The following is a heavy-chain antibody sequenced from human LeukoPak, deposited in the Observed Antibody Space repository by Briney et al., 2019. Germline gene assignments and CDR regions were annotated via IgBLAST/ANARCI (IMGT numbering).Heavy chain of an antibody. CDR2: INSDGSST. D-gene: IGHD5-18*01. CDR3: ARARIQIWPYYYMDV. CDR1: GFTFSSYW. V-gene: IGHV3-74*01. Sequence: GGTLRLSCAASGFTFSSYWMHWVRQVPGKGLVWVSHINSDGSSTNYADSVKGRFTISRDNAKNTLYLQMNSLRAEDTALYYCARARIQIWPYYYMDVWGKGTTVTVSS. J-gene: IGHJ6*03.